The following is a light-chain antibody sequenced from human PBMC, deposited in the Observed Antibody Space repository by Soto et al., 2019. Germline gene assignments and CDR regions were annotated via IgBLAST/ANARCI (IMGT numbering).Light chain of an antibody. CDR1: QVISNY. J-gene: IGKJ4*01. CDR3: QKYNSAPPIT. V-gene: IGKV1-27*01. CDR2: AAS. Sequence: DIQITQSPSSLSSSVGDRVAITCRASQVISNYLAWYQQKPGKVPKLLIYAASTLQSGVPSRFSGSGSGTDFTLTISSLQPEDVATYYCQKYNSAPPITFGGGTKVDIK.